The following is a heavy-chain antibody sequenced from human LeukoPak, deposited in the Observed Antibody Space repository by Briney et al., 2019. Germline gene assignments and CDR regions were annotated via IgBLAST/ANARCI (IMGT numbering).Heavy chain of an antibody. CDR2: ISARADST. CDR3: ASVPYSSSAPYFDY. Sequence: PGGSLRLSCAASGFTFSNYAMSWVRQAPGKGLEWVSGISARADSTYYADSVKGRVTISRDNSENTLYLQMNSLRAEDTAVYYCASVPYSSSAPYFDYWGQGTLVTVSS. CDR1: GFTFSNYA. J-gene: IGHJ4*02. V-gene: IGHV3-23*01. D-gene: IGHD6-6*01.